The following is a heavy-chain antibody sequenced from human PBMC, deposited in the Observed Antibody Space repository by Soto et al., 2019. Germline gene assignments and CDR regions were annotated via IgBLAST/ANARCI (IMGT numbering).Heavy chain of an antibody. CDR2: IYHSGST. V-gene: IGHV4-30-2*01. Sequence: QLQLQESGSGLVKPSQTLSLTCAVSGGSISSGGYSWSWIRQPPGTGLEWIGYIYHSGSTYYNPSLNSRVTISVDRSKNQFSLKLSSVTAADTAVYYCARAWGYYDSSAPSPLDYWGQGTLVTVSS. CDR3: ARAWGYYDSSAPSPLDY. CDR1: GGSISSGGYS. D-gene: IGHD3-22*01. J-gene: IGHJ4*02.